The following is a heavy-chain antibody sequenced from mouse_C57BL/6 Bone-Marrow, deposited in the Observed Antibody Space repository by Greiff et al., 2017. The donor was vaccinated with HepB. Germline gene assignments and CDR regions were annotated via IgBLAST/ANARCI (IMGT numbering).Heavy chain of an antibody. V-gene: IGHV1-9*01. Sequence: VQLVESGAELMKPGASVKLSCKATGYTFTGYWIEWVKQRPGHGLEWIGEILPGSGSTNYNEKFKGKATFTADTSSNTAYMQLSSLTTEDSAIYYCAFITTVVEVGPHFDYWGQGTTLTVSS. CDR1: GYTFTGYW. CDR3: AFITTVVEVGPHFDY. J-gene: IGHJ2*01. CDR2: ILPGSGST. D-gene: IGHD1-1*01.